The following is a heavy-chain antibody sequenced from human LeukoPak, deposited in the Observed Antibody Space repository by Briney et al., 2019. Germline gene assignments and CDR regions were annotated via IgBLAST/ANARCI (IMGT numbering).Heavy chain of an antibody. J-gene: IGHJ4*02. V-gene: IGHV4-4*07. CDR1: SGSINSYY. CDR3: ATTSVAARWYFDH. Sequence: SETLSLTCTVSSGSINSYYWSWIRQPAGKGLEWIGRIYTSGITNYNPSLKSRVTMSVDTSKNQFSLKVNSVTAADTAVYYCATTSVAARWYFDHWGQGTLVTVSS. D-gene: IGHD6-6*01. CDR2: IYTSGIT.